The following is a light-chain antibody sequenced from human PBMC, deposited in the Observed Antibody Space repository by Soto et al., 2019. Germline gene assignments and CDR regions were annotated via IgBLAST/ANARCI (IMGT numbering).Light chain of an antibody. CDR1: QSVFYSSNKKNY. CDR3: QQYFSNPPMYT. Sequence: DIVMTQSPDSLAVSLGERATINCRSSQSVFYSSNKKNYLAWYQQKPGQTPKLLFYWASTRESGVPGRFSGSGSGTDFTLTISSLQAEDVAVYYCQQYFSNPPMYTFGQGTKVEIK. CDR2: WAS. V-gene: IGKV4-1*01. J-gene: IGKJ2*01.